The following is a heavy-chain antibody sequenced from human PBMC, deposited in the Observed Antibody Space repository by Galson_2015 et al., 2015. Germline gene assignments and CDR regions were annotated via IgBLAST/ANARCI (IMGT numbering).Heavy chain of an antibody. V-gene: IGHV4-4*02. CDR3: ARKTKSSGSYRYNWFDP. J-gene: IGHJ5*02. CDR2: IYHSGST. CDR1: GGSISSSNW. D-gene: IGHD1-26*01. Sequence: SEILSLTCAVSGGSISSSNWWSWVRQPPGKGLEWIGEIYHSGSTNYNPSLKSRVTISVDKSKNQFSLKLSSVTAADTAVYYCARKTKSSGSYRYNWFDPWGQGTLVTVSS.